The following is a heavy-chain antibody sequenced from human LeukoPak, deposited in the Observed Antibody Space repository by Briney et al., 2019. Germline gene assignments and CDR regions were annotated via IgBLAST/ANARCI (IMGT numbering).Heavy chain of an antibody. CDR3: ARVALSYYFDSSGYYKPAAFDI. J-gene: IGHJ3*02. Sequence: SETLSLTCAVSGYSISSSNWWGGVRPPPGKGLEWIGYISYTGSTYYNPSLKSRVTMSVDTSKTHFSLKLISVTAEDTAVYYCARVALSYYFDSSGYYKPAAFDIWGQGTMVTVSS. V-gene: IGHV4-28*03. CDR1: GYSISSSNW. CDR2: ISYTGST. D-gene: IGHD3-22*01.